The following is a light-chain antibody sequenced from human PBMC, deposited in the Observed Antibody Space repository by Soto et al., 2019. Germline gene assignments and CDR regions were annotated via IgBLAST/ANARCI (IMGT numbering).Light chain of an antibody. CDR1: QGISNW. CDR2: SAS. V-gene: IGKV1-12*01. CDR3: QPNNSFFPLS. Sequence: DIQMTQSPSSVSASVGDRVTITCRASQGISNWLAWYQQQPGKAPKLLIYSASTLQSGVPSRFSGGGAVTHFNPIISSMQAEDCATYYCQPNNSFFPLSFGGGTKVEIK. J-gene: IGKJ4*01.